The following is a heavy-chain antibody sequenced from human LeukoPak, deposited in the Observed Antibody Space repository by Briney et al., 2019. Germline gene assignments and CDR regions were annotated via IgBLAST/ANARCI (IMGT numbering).Heavy chain of an antibody. V-gene: IGHV3-21*01. D-gene: IGHD1-1*01. J-gene: IGHJ6*03. CDR2: ISSSSSYI. CDR1: GFTFSSYS. CDR3: ARASTGPYYYYYYMDV. Sequence: GGSPRLSCAASGFTFSSYSMNWVRQAPGKGLEWVSSISSSSSYIYYADSVKCRFTISRDNAKNSLYLKMNSLRAEATAVYYCARASTGPYYYYYYMDVWGKGTTVTVSS.